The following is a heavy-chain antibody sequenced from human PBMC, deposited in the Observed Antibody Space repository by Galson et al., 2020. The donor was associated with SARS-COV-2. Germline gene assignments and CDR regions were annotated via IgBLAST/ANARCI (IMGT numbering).Heavy chain of an antibody. Sequence: SETLSLTCTVSGGSISSQYWSWIRQPPGKGLEWIGYIYYSGSTNYNPSLKSRVTISVDTSKNQFSLKLSSVTAADTAVYYCARDRFIPLLYGGGWFDPWGQGTLVTVSS. J-gene: IGHJ5*02. V-gene: IGHV4-59*11. D-gene: IGHD2-2*02. CDR1: GGSISSQY. CDR3: ARDRFIPLLYGGGWFDP. CDR2: IYYSGST.